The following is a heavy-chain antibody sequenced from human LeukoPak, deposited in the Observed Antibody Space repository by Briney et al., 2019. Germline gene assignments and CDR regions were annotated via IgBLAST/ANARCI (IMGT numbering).Heavy chain of an antibody. Sequence: GGSLRLSCAASGFTFSRYSMNWVRQAPGKGLEWVSYISISSPIYYADSVRGRFTISRDNAKNSVYLQMNSLRAEDTAVYYCAKVHIMVRGVIRGAFDIWGQGTMVTVSS. V-gene: IGHV3-48*04. CDR3: AKVHIMVRGVIRGAFDI. J-gene: IGHJ3*02. CDR1: GFTFSRYS. D-gene: IGHD3-10*01. CDR2: ISISSPI.